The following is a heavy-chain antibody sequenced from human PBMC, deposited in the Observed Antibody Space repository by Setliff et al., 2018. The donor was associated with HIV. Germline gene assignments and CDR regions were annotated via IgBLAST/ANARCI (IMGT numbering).Heavy chain of an antibody. J-gene: IGHJ4*02. CDR2: INHSGST. V-gene: IGHV4-34*01. Sequence: SETLSLTCAVYSGSFSTYYWTWIRQPPGKGLEWIGEINHSGSTNYNPSLKSRVTMSVDTSKNQFSLKLNSVTAADTAVYYCARMDTSYRSFEYWGQGTLVAVSS. D-gene: IGHD5-18*01. CDR1: SGSFSTYY. CDR3: ARMDTSYRSFEY.